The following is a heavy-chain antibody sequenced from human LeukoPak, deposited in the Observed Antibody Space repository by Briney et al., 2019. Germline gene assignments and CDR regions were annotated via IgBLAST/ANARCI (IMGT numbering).Heavy chain of an antibody. Sequence: SETLSLTCDVSGYSISSGYYWGWIRQPPGKVLEWIGSIHHSGSTYYNPSLKSRVTTSVDTSKNQFSLKLSSVTAADTAVYYCARRRGSYYFDYWGQGPLVTVSS. CDR1: GYSISSGYY. V-gene: IGHV4-38-2*01. J-gene: IGHJ4*02. D-gene: IGHD1-26*01. CDR2: IHHSGST. CDR3: ARRRGSYYFDY.